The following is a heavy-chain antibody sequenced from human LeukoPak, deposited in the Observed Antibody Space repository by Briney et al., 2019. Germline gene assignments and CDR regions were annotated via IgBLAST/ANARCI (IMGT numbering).Heavy chain of an antibody. V-gene: IGHV1-46*02. D-gene: IGHD6-19*01. CDR3: ARQGAYSSAIGMGY. J-gene: IGHJ4*02. Sequence: GGSVKVSCKASGYTFNNYYMYWVRQAPGQGLEWMGMINPSGGGTSYAQKFQGRVTMTRDTSTRTVYMEVSSLKPEDTAVYYCARQGAYSSAIGMGYWGQGTLVTVSS. CDR1: GYTFNNYY. CDR2: INPSGGGT.